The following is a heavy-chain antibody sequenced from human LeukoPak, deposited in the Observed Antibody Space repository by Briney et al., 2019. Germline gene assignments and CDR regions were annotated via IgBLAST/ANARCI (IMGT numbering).Heavy chain of an antibody. CDR3: ARKCYGDYDDAFDI. Sequence: GGSLRLSCAASGFTFSSYWMHWVRHAPGKGRVWVSRINSDGSSTSYADSVKGRFTLSRDNAKNTLSMPMNSLTAQDTAVYYCARKCYGDYDDAFDIWGQGTMVTVSS. CDR1: GFTFSSYW. D-gene: IGHD4-17*01. CDR2: INSDGSST. V-gene: IGHV3-74*01. J-gene: IGHJ3*02.